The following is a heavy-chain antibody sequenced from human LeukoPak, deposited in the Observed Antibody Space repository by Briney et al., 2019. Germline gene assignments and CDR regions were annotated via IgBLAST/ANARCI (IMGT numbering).Heavy chain of an antibody. Sequence: SVKVSCKASGGTLSSYAISWVRQAPGQGLEWMGGIIPIFGTANYAQKFQGRVTITADESTSTAYMELSSLRSEDTAVYYCARDDGIAVAGPFDYWGQGTLVTVSS. CDR1: GGTLSSYA. D-gene: IGHD6-19*01. CDR3: ARDDGIAVAGPFDY. CDR2: IIPIFGTA. V-gene: IGHV1-69*13. J-gene: IGHJ4*02.